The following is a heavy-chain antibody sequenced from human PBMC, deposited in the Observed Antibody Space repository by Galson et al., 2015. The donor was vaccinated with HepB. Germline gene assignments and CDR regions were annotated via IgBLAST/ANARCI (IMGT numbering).Heavy chain of an antibody. CDR3: AREGLTAMTLFDY. J-gene: IGHJ4*02. CDR2: IWHDGSNK. CDR1: GFTFSSHG. V-gene: IGHV3-33*01. D-gene: IGHD4-17*01. Sequence: SLRLPCAASGFTFSSHGMHWVRQAPGKGLEWVSVIWHDGSNKYYADSMKGRFTISRDNSKNTLYLQMSSLRAEDTAVYYCAREGLTAMTLFDYWGQGTLVTVSS.